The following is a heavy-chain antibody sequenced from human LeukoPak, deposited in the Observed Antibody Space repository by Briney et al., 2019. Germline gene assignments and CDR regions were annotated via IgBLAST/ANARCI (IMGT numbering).Heavy chain of an antibody. CDR1: GFTVSSTY. CDR2: IYTGGTT. CDR3: ARGITGSNNWFDP. D-gene: IGHD1-20*01. V-gene: IGHV3-53*01. J-gene: IGHJ5*02. Sequence: PGGSLRLSCAASGFTVSSTYMSWLRQAPGKGLEWVSLIYTGGTTYYADSVKGRFTISRDNSENTLYLQMNSLRAADTAVYYCARGITGSNNWFDPWGQGTLVTVSS.